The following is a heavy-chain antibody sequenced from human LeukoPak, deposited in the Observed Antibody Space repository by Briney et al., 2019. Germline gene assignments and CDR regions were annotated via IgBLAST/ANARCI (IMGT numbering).Heavy chain of an antibody. D-gene: IGHD6-19*01. CDR2: MNPNSGNT. V-gene: IGHV1-8*01. Sequence: ASVKVSCKASGYTFTSYDINWVRQATGQGLEWMGWMNPNSGNTGYAQKFQGRVTMTRYTSISTAYMELSSLRSEDTAVYYCARRSQAGGTGIGYWAQGTLVTVSS. CDR3: ARRSQAGGTGIGY. J-gene: IGHJ4*02. CDR1: GYTFTSYD.